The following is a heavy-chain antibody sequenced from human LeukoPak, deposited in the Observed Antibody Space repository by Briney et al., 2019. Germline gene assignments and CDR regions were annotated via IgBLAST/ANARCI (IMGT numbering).Heavy chain of an antibody. Sequence: GGSLRLSCAASGFTFSSYAMHWVRQAPGKGLEWVAVISYDGSNKYYADSVKGRFTISRDNSKNTLYLQMNSLRAEDTAVYYCARVGYYDSSGYYPDAFDIWGQGTMDTVSS. CDR1: GFTFSSYA. J-gene: IGHJ3*02. CDR2: ISYDGSNK. CDR3: ARVGYYDSSGYYPDAFDI. D-gene: IGHD3-22*01. V-gene: IGHV3-30-3*01.